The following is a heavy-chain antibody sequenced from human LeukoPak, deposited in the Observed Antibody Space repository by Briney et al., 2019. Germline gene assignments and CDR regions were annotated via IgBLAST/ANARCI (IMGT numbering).Heavy chain of an antibody. D-gene: IGHD3/OR15-3a*01. CDR1: GYTLTELS. CDR3: AREGYDFWTGSTRYFAY. Sequence: SVKVSCKVSGYTLTELSMHWVRQAPGQGLEWVGGIIPIFGTANYAQKFQGRVTITADESTSTAYMELSSLRSEDTAVYYCAREGYDFWTGSTRYFAYWGQGTLVTVSS. V-gene: IGHV1-69*13. CDR2: IIPIFGTA. J-gene: IGHJ4*02.